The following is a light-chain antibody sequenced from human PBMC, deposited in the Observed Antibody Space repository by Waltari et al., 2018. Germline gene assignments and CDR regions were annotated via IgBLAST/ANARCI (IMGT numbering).Light chain of an antibody. CDR2: VNSDGSH. CDR1: RGHSSTV. Sequence: QLVLTQSPSASASLGASVKITCTLSRGHSSTVVAWHQQQPGKGPRYLMKVNSDGSHSKGDGIPDRFSGSSSGAERYLTISSLQSDDEADYYCQTWGTGIWVFGGGTRLTVL. V-gene: IGLV4-69*01. CDR3: QTWGTGIWV. J-gene: IGLJ3*02.